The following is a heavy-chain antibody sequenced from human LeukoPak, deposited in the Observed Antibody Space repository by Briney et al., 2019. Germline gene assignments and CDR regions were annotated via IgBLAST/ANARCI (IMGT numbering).Heavy chain of an antibody. J-gene: IGHJ5*02. CDR1: GGSISSYY. V-gene: IGHV4-4*07. Sequence: SETLSLTCTVSGGSISSYYWSWIRQPAGKGLEWIGRIYTSGSTNYNPSLKSRVTMSVDTSKNQFSLKLSSVTAADTAVYYCARERAYSSSWYSWFDPWGQGTPVTVS. CDR3: ARERAYSSSWYSWFDP. CDR2: IYTSGST. D-gene: IGHD6-13*01.